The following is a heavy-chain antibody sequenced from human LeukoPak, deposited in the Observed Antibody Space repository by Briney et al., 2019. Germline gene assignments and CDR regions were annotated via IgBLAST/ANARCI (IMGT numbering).Heavy chain of an antibody. Sequence: GSVKVSCKASGYTFTGYYMHWVRQAPGQGLEWMGWINPNSGGTNYAQKFQGRVTMTRDTSISTAYMELSRLRSDDTAVYYCARDGATVTTNIPFDYWGQGTLVTVSS. D-gene: IGHD4-17*01. J-gene: IGHJ4*02. CDR2: INPNSGGT. CDR3: ARDGATVTTNIPFDY. V-gene: IGHV1-2*02. CDR1: GYTFTGYY.